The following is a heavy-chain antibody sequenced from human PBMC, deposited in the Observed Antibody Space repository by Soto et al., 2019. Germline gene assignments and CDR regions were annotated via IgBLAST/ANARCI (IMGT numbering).Heavy chain of an antibody. J-gene: IGHJ4*02. CDR2: ITPIDSYT. CDR3: ARAQLHGVYVPDY. CDR1: GYSFTTYW. Sequence: GESLKISCKASGYSFTTYWITWVRQMPGKGLEWMGRITPIDSYTDYSPSFQGHVTLSADKSLSTAYLQWSSLKASDTAMYFCARAQLHGVYVPDYWGQGTLVTVSS. V-gene: IGHV5-10-1*01. D-gene: IGHD4-17*01.